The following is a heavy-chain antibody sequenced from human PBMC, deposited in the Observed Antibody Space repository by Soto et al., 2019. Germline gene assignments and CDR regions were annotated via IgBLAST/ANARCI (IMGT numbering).Heavy chain of an antibody. Sequence: SETLSLTCTVSGGSISSSSYYWGWIRQPPGKGLEWIGSIYYSGSTYYNPSLKSRVTISVDTSKNQFSLKLSSVTAADTAVYYCASSINPTYYDFWSGYHPLNYFDYWGQGTRVTVSS. J-gene: IGHJ4*02. D-gene: IGHD3-3*01. CDR2: IYYSGST. V-gene: IGHV4-39*01. CDR1: GGSISSSSYY. CDR3: ASSINPTYYDFWSGYHPLNYFDY.